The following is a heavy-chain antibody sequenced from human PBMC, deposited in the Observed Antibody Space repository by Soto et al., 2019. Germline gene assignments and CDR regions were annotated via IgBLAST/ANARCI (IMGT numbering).Heavy chain of an antibody. V-gene: IGHV1-69*06. CDR2: IIPIFGTA. Sequence: ASVKVSSKASGGTFSSYAISWVRQAPGQGLEWMGGIIPIFGTANYAQKFQGRVTITADKSTSTAYMELSSLRSEDTAVYYCARGGYGYGPAGDYFDYWGQGTLVTVSS. J-gene: IGHJ4*02. D-gene: IGHD5-18*01. CDR1: GGTFSSYA. CDR3: ARGGYGYGPAGDYFDY.